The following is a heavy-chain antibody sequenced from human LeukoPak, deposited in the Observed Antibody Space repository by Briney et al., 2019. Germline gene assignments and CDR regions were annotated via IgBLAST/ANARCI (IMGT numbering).Heavy chain of an antibody. Sequence: SVKVSCKASGGTFSSYAISWARQAPGQGLEWMGGIIPIFGTANYAQKFQGRVTITADESTSTAYMELSSLRSEDTAVYYCASRIVGATPAFDIWGQGTMVTVSS. D-gene: IGHD1-26*01. CDR2: IIPIFGTA. V-gene: IGHV1-69*13. CDR1: GGTFSSYA. J-gene: IGHJ3*02. CDR3: ASRIVGATPAFDI.